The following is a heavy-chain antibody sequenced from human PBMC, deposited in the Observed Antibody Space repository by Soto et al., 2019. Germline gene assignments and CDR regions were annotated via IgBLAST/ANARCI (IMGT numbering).Heavy chain of an antibody. Sequence: QVQLQESGPGLVKPSQTLSLTCTVSGGSITSGNHYWSWIRQPPGKGLEWIGYIFYSGSTYTNPSLNSRVTISLDTSKNQFPLKLTSVTAADTAVYYCARDVADPGGMDVWGQGTTVTVSS. J-gene: IGHJ6*02. CDR3: ARDVADPGGMDV. V-gene: IGHV4-30-4*01. CDR1: GGSITSGNHY. D-gene: IGHD2-21*01. CDR2: IFYSGST.